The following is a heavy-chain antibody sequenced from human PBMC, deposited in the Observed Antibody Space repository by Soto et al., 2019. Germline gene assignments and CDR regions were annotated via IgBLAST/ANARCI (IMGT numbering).Heavy chain of an antibody. CDR1: GGSISSYY. CDR3: ARERDGRFFYFDY. J-gene: IGHJ4*02. D-gene: IGHD3-3*01. Sequence: KASETLSLTCTVSGGSISSYYWSWIRQSPEKGLEWIGYVHNSGSTSYNPSLNSRVTISMDTSKNQFSLKLRSVTAADTAVYFCARERDGRFFYFDYWGQGTLVTVSS. CDR2: VHNSGST. V-gene: IGHV4-59*01.